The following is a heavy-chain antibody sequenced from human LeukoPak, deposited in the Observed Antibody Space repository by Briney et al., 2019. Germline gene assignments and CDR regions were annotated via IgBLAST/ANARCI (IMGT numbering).Heavy chain of an antibody. CDR3: ARDRSRDGYNLAY. V-gene: IGHV4-34*01. CDR1: GGSFSGFY. D-gene: IGHD5-24*01. J-gene: IGHJ4*02. CDR2: INHSGST. Sequence: PSETLSLTCAVYGGSFSGFYWSWIRQPPGKGLEWIGEINHSGSTNYNPSLKSRVTISVDTSKNQFSLKLSSVTAADTAVYYCARDRSRDGYNLAYWGQGTLVTVSS.